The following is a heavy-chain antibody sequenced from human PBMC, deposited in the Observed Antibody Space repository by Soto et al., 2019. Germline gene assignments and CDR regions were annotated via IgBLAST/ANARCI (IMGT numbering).Heavy chain of an antibody. CDR3: ARDVTRMVGATAYYYYYGMDV. CDR1: GFTFSSYS. V-gene: IGHV3-21*01. J-gene: IGHJ6*02. Sequence: EVQLVESGGGLVKPGGSLRLSCAASGFTFSSYSMNWVRQAPGKGLEWVSSISSSSSYIYYADSVKGRFTISRDNAKNSLYLQMNSLRAEDTAVYYSARDVTRMVGATAYYYYYGMDVWGQGTTVTVSS. D-gene: IGHD1-26*01. CDR2: ISSSSSYI.